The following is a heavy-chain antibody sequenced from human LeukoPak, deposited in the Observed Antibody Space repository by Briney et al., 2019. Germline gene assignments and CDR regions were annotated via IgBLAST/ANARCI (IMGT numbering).Heavy chain of an antibody. CDR2: SNANSGGT. D-gene: IGHD2-21*02. V-gene: IGHV1-2*02. CDR3: ATGQTYCGGDCYPMDAFDI. J-gene: IGHJ3*02. Sequence: ASGKVSCKASGYTFTGYYIHWVRQAPGQGLEWMGLSNANSGGTNYAQKFQDRVTLTRDTSITTAYMELSRLRSDDTAVYYCATGQTYCGGDCYPMDAFDIWGQGTMVTVSS. CDR1: GYTFTGYY.